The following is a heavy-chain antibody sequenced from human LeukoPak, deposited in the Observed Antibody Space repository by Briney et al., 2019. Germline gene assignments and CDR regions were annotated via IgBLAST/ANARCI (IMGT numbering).Heavy chain of an antibody. D-gene: IGHD5-12*01. V-gene: IGHV4-59*01. J-gene: IGHJ4*02. CDR1: GGSFSSYY. Sequence: KPSETLSLTCAVYGGSFSSYYWNWIRQPPGKGLEWIGYIYYSGSTNYNPSLKSRVTISVDTSKNQFSLKLSSVTAADTAVYYCARDGWGGSTFDYWGQGTLVTVPS. CDR2: IYYSGST. CDR3: ARDGWGGSTFDY.